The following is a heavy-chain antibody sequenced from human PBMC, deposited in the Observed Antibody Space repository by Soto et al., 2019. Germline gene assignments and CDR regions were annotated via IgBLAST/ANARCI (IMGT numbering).Heavy chain of an antibody. Sequence: SETLSLTCSVSGASINNFAYYWGWIRQPPGKGLEWIGTVYYNENTYYNPSLKSRVAISVDTAKNQFSLNLRSVTAADTAIYFCARRERYYGSPGWFDPWGQGTLVTVSS. CDR3: ARRERYYGSPGWFDP. V-gene: IGHV4-39*01. CDR2: VYYNENT. CDR1: GASINNFAYY. J-gene: IGHJ5*01. D-gene: IGHD3-10*01.